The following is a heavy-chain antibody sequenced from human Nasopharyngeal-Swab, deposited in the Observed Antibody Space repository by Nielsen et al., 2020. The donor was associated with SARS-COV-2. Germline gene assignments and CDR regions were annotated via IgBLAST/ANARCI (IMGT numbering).Heavy chain of an antibody. D-gene: IGHD2-8*02. CDR1: GFTFSSYA. V-gene: IGHV3-23*03. CDR2: IYSGGSST. Sequence: GESLKISCAASGFTFSSYAMSWVRQAPGKGLEWVSVIYSGGSSTYYADSVKGRFTISRDNSKNTLYLQMNSLRAEDTAVYYCAKDGTLLGYYYYGMDVWGQATTVTVSS. CDR3: AKDGTLLGYYYYGMDV. J-gene: IGHJ6*02.